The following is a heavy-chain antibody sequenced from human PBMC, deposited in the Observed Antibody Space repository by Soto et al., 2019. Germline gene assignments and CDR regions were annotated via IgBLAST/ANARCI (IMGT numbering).Heavy chain of an antibody. CDR1: GFTFSSYA. D-gene: IGHD3-3*01. Sequence: EVQLLESGGGLVQPGGSLRLSCAASGFTFSSYAMSWVRQAPGKGLEWVSAISGSGGSTYYADSVKGRFTISRDNSKNTLYQQMNSLRAEDTAVYYCAKVSSEWLFTFDYWGQGTLVTVSS. CDR3: AKVSSEWLFTFDY. J-gene: IGHJ4*02. V-gene: IGHV3-23*01. CDR2: ISGSGGST.